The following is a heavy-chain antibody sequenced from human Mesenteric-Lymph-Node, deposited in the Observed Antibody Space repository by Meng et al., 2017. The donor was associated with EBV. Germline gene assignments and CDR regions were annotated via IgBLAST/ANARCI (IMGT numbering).Heavy chain of an antibody. J-gene: IGHJ4*02. V-gene: IGHV4-34*01. CDR2: INHRGST. CDR1: GGSFSGYY. CDR3: ARGYCTGGVCYKAWDY. D-gene: IGHD2-8*02. Sequence: QVQLQQWGVGLVKPSETLSLTCAVYGGSFSGYYWNWIRQPPGKGLEWIGEINHRGSTNYNPSLKSRVTISVDTSKNQFSLKLSSVTAADTAVYYCARGYCTGGVCYKAWDYWGQGTLVTVSS.